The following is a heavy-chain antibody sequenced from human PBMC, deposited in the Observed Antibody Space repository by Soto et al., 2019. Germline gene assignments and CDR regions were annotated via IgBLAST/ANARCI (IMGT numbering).Heavy chain of an antibody. V-gene: IGHV1-8*02. CDR3: ARGQYFSDSSGYNDY. CDR1: GYTFTTHD. Sequence: GASVKVSCQASGYTFTTHDINWVRQAAGQGLVWMGWMNPNSGNRGYAQKFQDRVTMTRDTSISTAYMELSDLRSEDTAVYYCARGQYFSDSSGYNDYWGQGTQVTVSS. J-gene: IGHJ4*02. CDR2: MNPNSGNR. D-gene: IGHD3-22*01.